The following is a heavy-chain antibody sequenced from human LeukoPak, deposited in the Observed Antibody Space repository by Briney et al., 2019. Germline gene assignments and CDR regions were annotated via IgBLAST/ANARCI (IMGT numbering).Heavy chain of an antibody. J-gene: IGHJ6*02. CDR2: IYTSGST. Sequence: PSETLPLTCTVSGGSISSSSYYWSWIRQPAGKGLEWIGRIYTSGSTNYNPSLKSRVTMSVDTSKNQFSLKLSSVTAADTAVYYCARVGSSGYDSADPDYYYYGMDVWGQGTTVTVSS. D-gene: IGHD3-22*01. CDR3: ARVGSSGYDSADPDYYYYGMDV. CDR1: GGSISSSSYY. V-gene: IGHV4-61*02.